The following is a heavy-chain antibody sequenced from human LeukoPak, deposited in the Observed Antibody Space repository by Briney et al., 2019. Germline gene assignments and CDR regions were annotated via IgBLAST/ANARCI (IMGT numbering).Heavy chain of an antibody. V-gene: IGHV3-53*01. D-gene: IGHD2-2*02. CDR1: GFNVSSNY. CDR3: AREGYRSSTSCYTLGDAFDI. Sequence: GGSLRLSCVASGFNVSSNYMSLGRQGPAKGLERGLVVYSGGSTYYADSVKGRFTNSRDNSKNTLYLQMNSLRAEHTAVYYCAREGYRSSTSCYTLGDAFDIWGQGTMVTVSS. J-gene: IGHJ3*02. CDR2: VYSGGST.